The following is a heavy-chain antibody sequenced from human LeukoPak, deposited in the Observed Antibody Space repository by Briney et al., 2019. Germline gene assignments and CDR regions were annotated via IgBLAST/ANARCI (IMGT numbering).Heavy chain of an antibody. CDR3: EKKGASGSFGN. D-gene: IGHD3-22*01. CDR2: INPNSGGT. CDR1: GYTFTDYY. J-gene: IGHJ4*02. Sequence: ASVKVSCKASGYTFTDYYMHWVRQAPGQGLEWMGWINPNSGGTNYAQKFQGRVTMTRDTSISTAYMELSRLISDDTAVYYCEKKGASGSFGNWGQGTLVTVSS. V-gene: IGHV1-2*02.